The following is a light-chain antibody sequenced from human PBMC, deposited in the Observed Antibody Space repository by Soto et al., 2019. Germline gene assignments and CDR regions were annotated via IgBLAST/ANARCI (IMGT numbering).Light chain of an antibody. Sequence: DIVMTQSPATLSMSPGDRATLSCRASQSVRSSLAWYQQKLGQPPRLLIYRASTRATGVPARFSGSGSGTEFTLTISSLQSEDFAVYYCQQYDHWWTFGQGTKVDIK. CDR1: QSVRSS. J-gene: IGKJ1*01. CDR2: RAS. V-gene: IGKV3-15*01. CDR3: QQYDHWWT.